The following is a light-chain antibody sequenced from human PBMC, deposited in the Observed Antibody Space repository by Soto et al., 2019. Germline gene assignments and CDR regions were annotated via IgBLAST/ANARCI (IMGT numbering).Light chain of an antibody. Sequence: QSALTQPASVSGSPGQSITISCTGTSSDVGGYNYVSWYQQYPGKAPKLMTYDVSNRPSGVSNRFSGSKSANTASLTISGLQAEDEADYYCSSYTSSSTPYVVFGGGTKLTVL. V-gene: IGLV2-14*01. J-gene: IGLJ2*01. CDR1: SSDVGGYNY. CDR2: DVS. CDR3: SSYTSSSTPYVV.